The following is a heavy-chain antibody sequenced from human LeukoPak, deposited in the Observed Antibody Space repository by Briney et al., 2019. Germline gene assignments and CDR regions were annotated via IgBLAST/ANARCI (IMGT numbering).Heavy chain of an antibody. CDR2: ISGSGGST. CDR1: GFTFSSYA. CDR3: ARLQGSGSFSSFDY. Sequence: GGSLRLSCAASGFTFSSYAMSWVRQAPGKGLEWVSAISGSGGSTYYADSVKGRFTISRDNAKNSLSLQMYSLRAEDTAVYYCARLQGSGSFSSFDYWGQGTLVIVSS. V-gene: IGHV3-23*01. J-gene: IGHJ4*02. D-gene: IGHD3-10*01.